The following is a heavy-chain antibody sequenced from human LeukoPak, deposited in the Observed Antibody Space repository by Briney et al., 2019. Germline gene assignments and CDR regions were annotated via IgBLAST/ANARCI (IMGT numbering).Heavy chain of an antibody. CDR2: ISISGSLI. Sequence: GGSLRLSCAASGFTFSSYEMNWVRQAPGKGLEWVSYISISGSLIYYADSVKGRFTISRDNAKNSLYLQMNSLRDEDTAVYYCARVCRDSSGYGAFDIWGQGTMVTVSS. J-gene: IGHJ3*02. CDR3: ARVCRDSSGYGAFDI. D-gene: IGHD3-22*01. CDR1: GFTFSSYE. V-gene: IGHV3-48*03.